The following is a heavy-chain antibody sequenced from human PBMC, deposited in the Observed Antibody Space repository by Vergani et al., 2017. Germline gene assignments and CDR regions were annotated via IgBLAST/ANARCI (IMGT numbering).Heavy chain of an antibody. J-gene: IGHJ5*02. D-gene: IGHD3/OR15-3a*01. CDR1: GVPMQSGSFY. CDR2: VFPSGTT. CDR3: ARGETRTDWFDP. Sequence: QVQLYESGPGLVKPSETLSLLCPVSGVPMQSGSFYLTWIRQSAESRLDGMGHVFPSGTTNYNPSLNGRVTIYVDKSKNLLSLSLNSVTAADTAVYYCARGETRTDWFDPWGQGTLVTVSS. V-gene: IGHV4-61*02.